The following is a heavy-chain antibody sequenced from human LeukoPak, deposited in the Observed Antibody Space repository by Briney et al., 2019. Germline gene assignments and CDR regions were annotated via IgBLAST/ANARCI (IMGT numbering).Heavy chain of an antibody. V-gene: IGHV3-21*01. J-gene: IGHJ4*02. Sequence: GGSLRLSCAASGFTFSSYSMNWVRQAPGKGLEWVSSISSSSSYIYYADSVKGRFTISRDNAKNSLYLQMNSLRAEDTAVYYCARDRPLHYFDYWGQGTLVTVSS. CDR1: GFTFSSYS. CDR3: ARDRPLHYFDY. CDR2: ISSSSSYI.